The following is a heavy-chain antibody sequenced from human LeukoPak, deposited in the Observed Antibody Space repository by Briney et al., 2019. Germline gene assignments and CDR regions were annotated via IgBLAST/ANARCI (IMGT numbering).Heavy chain of an antibody. Sequence: SETLSLTCAVSGGSISSSNWWSWVRQPPGKGLEWIEEIHHSGSTNYNPSLKSRVTISVDKSKNQFSLKLSSVTAADTAVYYCARDSRYSSSWYISPYYYMDVWGKGTTVTVSS. CDR1: GGSISSSNW. CDR2: IHHSGST. D-gene: IGHD6-13*01. V-gene: IGHV4-4*02. CDR3: ARDSRYSSSWYISPYYYMDV. J-gene: IGHJ6*03.